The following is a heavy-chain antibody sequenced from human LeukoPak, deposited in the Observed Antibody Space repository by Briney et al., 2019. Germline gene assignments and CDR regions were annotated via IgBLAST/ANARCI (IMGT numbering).Heavy chain of an antibody. CDR1: GYSFIGYF. Sequence: ASVKVSCKASGYSFIGYFMHWVRQAPGQELEWVGWINPNTGATKYAQKFQGRVILTRDTSINTVYMEVSSLRSDDTAVFYCARSLTSNQGWFNPWGQGTLVTVSS. CDR3: ARSLTSNQGWFNP. V-gene: IGHV1-2*02. J-gene: IGHJ5*02. CDR2: INPNTGAT. D-gene: IGHD4-11*01.